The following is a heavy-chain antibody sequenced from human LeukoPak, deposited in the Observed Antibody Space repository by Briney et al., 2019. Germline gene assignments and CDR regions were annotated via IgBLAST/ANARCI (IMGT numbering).Heavy chain of an antibody. D-gene: IGHD1-26*01. J-gene: IGHJ3*02. Sequence: SETLSLTCTVSGYSISSGYYWGWIRQPPGKWLEWIGSIYHSGSTYYNPSLKSRVTISVDTSKNQFSLKLSSVTAADTAVYYCARGSELLPDIWGQGTMVTVSS. CDR3: ARGSELLPDI. CDR2: IYHSGST. V-gene: IGHV4-38-2*02. CDR1: GYSISSGYY.